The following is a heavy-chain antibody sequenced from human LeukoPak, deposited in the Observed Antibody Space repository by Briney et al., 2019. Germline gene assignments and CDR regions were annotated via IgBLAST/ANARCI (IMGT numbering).Heavy chain of an antibody. Sequence: GGSLRLSCAASGFTFSSSPMTWVRQAPGKGLEWVASISASGDTTYFADSVKGRFTISRDNFRNTLSLQMSSLRAEDTALYYCAKGVVGDDNWGQGTLVTVSS. J-gene: IGHJ4*02. CDR3: AKGVVGDDN. D-gene: IGHD2-2*01. V-gene: IGHV3-23*01. CDR1: GFTFSSSP. CDR2: ISASGDTT.